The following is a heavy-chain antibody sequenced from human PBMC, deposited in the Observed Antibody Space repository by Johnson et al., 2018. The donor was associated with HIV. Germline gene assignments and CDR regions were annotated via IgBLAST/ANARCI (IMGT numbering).Heavy chain of an antibody. J-gene: IGHJ3*02. Sequence: VQLVESGGGLVQPGRSLRLSCAASGFTFDDYAMHWVRQAPGKGLEWVSGISWNSGSIGYVDSVKGRFTISRDNAKNSLYLQMNSLRAEETAGYYCAREMAWEDAFDIWGQGTMVTVSS. V-gene: IGHV3-9*01. CDR2: ISWNSGSI. D-gene: IGHD5-24*01. CDR1: GFTFDDYA. CDR3: AREMAWEDAFDI.